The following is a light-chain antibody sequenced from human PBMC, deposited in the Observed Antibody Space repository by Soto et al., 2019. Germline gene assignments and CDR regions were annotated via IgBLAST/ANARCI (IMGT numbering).Light chain of an antibody. CDR3: SSYTSISTWV. V-gene: IGLV2-14*01. CDR1: SSDVGHYNY. CDR2: EVS. J-gene: IGLJ3*02. Sequence: QSALTQPASVYGSPGQSITISCTGTSSDVGHYNYVSWYQQHPGKAPKLMIYEVSNRPSGVSNRFSGSKSGNTASLTISGLQAEDEADYYCSSYTSISTWVFGGGTQLTVL.